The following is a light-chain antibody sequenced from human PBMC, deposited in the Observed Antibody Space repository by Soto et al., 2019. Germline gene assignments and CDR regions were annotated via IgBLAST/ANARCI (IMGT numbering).Light chain of an antibody. CDR1: QSVSSN. CDR2: GAS. J-gene: IGKJ2*01. Sequence: EIVMTQSPATLSVSPGERATLSCRASQSVSSNLAWYQQKPGQAPRLLIYGASTRATGIPARFSGSESGTEFTLTISSLQSEDFAVYYCQQYSKWVYTFGQGTKLEIK. V-gene: IGKV3-15*01. CDR3: QQYSKWVYT.